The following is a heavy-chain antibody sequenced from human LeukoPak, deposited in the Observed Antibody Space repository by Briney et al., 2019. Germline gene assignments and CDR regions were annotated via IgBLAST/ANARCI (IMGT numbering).Heavy chain of an antibody. Sequence: ASVKVSCKASGYTFTGYYMHWVRQTPGQGLEWMGWINPNSGGTNYAHKFQGRVTMTRDTTISTAYMELSRLRSDDAAVYYCARVDSSGYYDYWGQGTLVTVSS. CDR3: ARVDSSGYYDY. D-gene: IGHD3-22*01. CDR2: INPNSGGT. V-gene: IGHV1-2*07. CDR1: GYTFTGYY. J-gene: IGHJ4*02.